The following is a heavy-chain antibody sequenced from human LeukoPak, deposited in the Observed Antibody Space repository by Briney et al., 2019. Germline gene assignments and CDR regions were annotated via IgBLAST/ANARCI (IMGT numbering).Heavy chain of an antibody. J-gene: IGHJ4*02. D-gene: IGHD5-12*01. CDR3: ARIYSSYDNPFDY. CDR1: GFTFRIYT. V-gene: IGHV3-21*01. Sequence: GGSLRVSCAASGFTFRIYTTTWVRQAPGKGLEWVSSISSSGSSMYYADSVKGRFTISRANAENSLYLQMNSLRAEDTAVYYCARIYSSYDNPFDYWGQGALVTVSA. CDR2: ISSSGSSM.